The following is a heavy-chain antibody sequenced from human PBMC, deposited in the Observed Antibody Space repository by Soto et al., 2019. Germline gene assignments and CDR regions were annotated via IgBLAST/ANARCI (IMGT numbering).Heavy chain of an antibody. Sequence: ASETLSLTCAVSGGSISSSNWWSWVRQPPGKGLEWIGEIYHSGSTNYNPSLKSRVTISVDKSKNQFSLKLSSVTAADTAVYYCARGLKTITMVRGVIWFDPWGQGTLVTVSS. D-gene: IGHD3-10*01. CDR2: IYHSGST. CDR1: GGSISSSNW. V-gene: IGHV4-4*02. CDR3: ARGLKTITMVRGVIWFDP. J-gene: IGHJ5*02.